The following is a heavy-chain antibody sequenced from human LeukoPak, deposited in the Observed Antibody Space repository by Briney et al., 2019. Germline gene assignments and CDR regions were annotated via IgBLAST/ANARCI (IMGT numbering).Heavy chain of an antibody. CDR2: IKQDGSEK. Sequence: GGPLRLSCAASGFTFSSYWMSWVRQAPGKGLEWVANIKQDGSEKYYVDSVKGRFTISRDNAKNSLYLQMNSLKAEDTGVYYCARGITVTTFDYWGQGTLVTVSS. V-gene: IGHV3-7*01. CDR3: ARGITVTTFDY. D-gene: IGHD4-17*01. J-gene: IGHJ4*02. CDR1: GFTFSSYW.